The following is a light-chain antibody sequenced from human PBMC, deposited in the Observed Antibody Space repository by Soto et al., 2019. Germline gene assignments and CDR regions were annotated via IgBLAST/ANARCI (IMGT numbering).Light chain of an antibody. CDR3: QQYGSSGT. J-gene: IGKJ1*01. CDR2: GAS. Sequence: EVLLTQSPATLSFSPEERATLSCRASQSVGSNYLAWYQQKPGQAPRLLIYGASNRATGIPDRFSGSGSGTDFTLTISRLEADDFAVYCCQQYGSSGTFGQGTKV. CDR1: QSVGSNY. V-gene: IGKV3-20*01.